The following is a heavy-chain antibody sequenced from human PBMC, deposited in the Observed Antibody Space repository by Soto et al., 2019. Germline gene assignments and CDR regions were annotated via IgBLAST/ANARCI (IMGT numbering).Heavy chain of an antibody. CDR3: AHSQRLGGCSYYDKGLDV. CDR2: IYWDDDK. V-gene: IGHV2-5*02. D-gene: IGHD3-22*01. J-gene: IGHJ6*02. Sequence: QITLKESGPTLVKPTQTLTLTCTFSGFSLSTYGAGVNWIRQPPGKALEWLALIYWDDDKRYSSSLKNRLTIMTHTSKNQVVLIMSNTDPADTATYYCAHSQRLGGCSYYDKGLDVWGQGTTVTVSS. CDR1: GFSLSTYGAG.